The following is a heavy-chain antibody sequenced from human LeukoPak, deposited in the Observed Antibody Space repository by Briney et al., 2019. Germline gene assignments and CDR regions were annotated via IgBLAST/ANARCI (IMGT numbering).Heavy chain of an antibody. CDR1: GFTFIKSW. Sequence: GGSLRLSCAASGFTFIKSWMTWVRQAPGKGLEWVANIKPDGSETYYVDSVMGRFTISRDNAKNSVYLQMNSLRAEDTAVYYCARDRSISGVVTIDFWGQGTLVTVSS. CDR3: ARDRSISGVVTIDF. CDR2: IKPDGSET. J-gene: IGHJ4*02. D-gene: IGHD3-3*01. V-gene: IGHV3-7*01.